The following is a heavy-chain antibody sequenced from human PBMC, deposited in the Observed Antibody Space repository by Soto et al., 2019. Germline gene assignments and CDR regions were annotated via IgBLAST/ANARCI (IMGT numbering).Heavy chain of an antibody. CDR1: GFTFSSYS. V-gene: IGHV3-21*01. CDR2: ISSSSSYI. D-gene: IGHD3-10*01. CDR3: ARDESGGMDV. J-gene: IGHJ6*02. Sequence: GGSLRLSCAASGFTFSSYSMNWVRQAPGKGLEWVSPISSSSSYIYYADSVKGRFTISRDNAKNSLHLQMNSLRAEDTAVYYCARDESGGMDVWGQGTTVTVSS.